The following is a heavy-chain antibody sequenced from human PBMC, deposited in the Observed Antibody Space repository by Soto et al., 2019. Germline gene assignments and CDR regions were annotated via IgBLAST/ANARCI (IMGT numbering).Heavy chain of an antibody. D-gene: IGHD2-15*01. CDR1: GGTFSSYA. CDR3: ARAMSPRYCSGGSCYSNYYYGMDV. CDR2: IIPIFGTA. V-gene: IGHV1-69*13. J-gene: IGHJ6*02. Sequence: SVKVSCKASGGTFSSYAISWVRQAPGQGLEWMGGIIPIFGTANYAQKFQGRVTITADESTSTAYMELSSLRSEDTAVYYCARAMSPRYCSGGSCYSNYYYGMDVWGQGTTVTVSS.